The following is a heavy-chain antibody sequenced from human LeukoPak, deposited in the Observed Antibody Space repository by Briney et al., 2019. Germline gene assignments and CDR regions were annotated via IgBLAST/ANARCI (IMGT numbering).Heavy chain of an antibody. J-gene: IGHJ4*02. Sequence: SETLSLTCAVYGGSFSGYYWSWIRQPPGKGLEWIGEINHSGSTNYNPSLKSRVTISVDTSKNQFSLKLSSVTAADTAVYYCARVNTSIVVVVAAMGYFDYWGQGTLVTVSS. CDR3: ARVNTSIVVVVAAMGYFDY. CDR1: GGSFSGYY. CDR2: INHSGST. D-gene: IGHD2-15*01. V-gene: IGHV4-34*01.